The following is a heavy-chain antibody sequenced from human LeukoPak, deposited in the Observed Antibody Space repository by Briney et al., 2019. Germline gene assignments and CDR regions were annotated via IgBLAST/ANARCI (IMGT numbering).Heavy chain of an antibody. J-gene: IGHJ6*02. D-gene: IGHD2-2*01. V-gene: IGHV4-59*01. CDR2: IYYSGST. Sequence: SETLSLTCTVSGGSISSYYWSWIRQPPGKGLEWIAYIYYSGSTNYNPSLKSRVTISVDTSKNQFSLKLRSVTAADTAVYYCARAGVVPALYGMDVWGQGTTVTVSS. CDR1: GGSISSYY. CDR3: ARAGVVPALYGMDV.